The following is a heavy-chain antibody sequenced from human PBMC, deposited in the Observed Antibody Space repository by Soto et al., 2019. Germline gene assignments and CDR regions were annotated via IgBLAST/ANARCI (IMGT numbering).Heavy chain of an antibody. D-gene: IGHD1-26*01. Sequence: SSVKVSCKASGYTFSSYATSWVRQAPGQGLEWMGWIVPSYGKANYAQKFRGRVTITADASTSTAYMELSSLRSEDTAVYYCARAGKYCCGSGPSCVLLLVRFDYRGPRT. CDR3: ARAGKYCCGSGPSCVLLLVRFDY. J-gene: IGHJ4*02. CDR2: IVPSYGKA. CDR1: GYTFSSYA. V-gene: IGHV1-69*13.